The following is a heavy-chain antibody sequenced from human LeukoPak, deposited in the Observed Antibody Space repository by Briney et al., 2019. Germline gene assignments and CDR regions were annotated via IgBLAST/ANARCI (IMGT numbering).Heavy chain of an antibody. D-gene: IGHD6-13*01. V-gene: IGHV5-51*01. Sequence: GESLKISCKGSGYSFSNYWIGWVRQMPGKGLEWMGIIYPADSDTRYSPSFQGQVTISADKSISTAYLQWSSLKASDTAMYYCARRIAEAGFDSWGQGTLVTVSS. CDR2: IYPADSDT. CDR1: GYSFSNYW. CDR3: ARRIAEAGFDS. J-gene: IGHJ4*02.